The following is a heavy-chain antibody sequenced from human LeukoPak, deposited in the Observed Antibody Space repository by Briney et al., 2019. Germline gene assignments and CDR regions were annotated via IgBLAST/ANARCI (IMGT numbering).Heavy chain of an antibody. Sequence: GGSLRLSCAASGFTFTNFEMNWVRQAPGKGLEWVAVIWYDGSNKYYADSVKGRFTISRDNSKNTLYVQMSSLRAEDTAVYYCARSNNGGWGYCDYWGQGSLVTVSS. V-gene: IGHV3-33*08. CDR1: GFTFTNFE. CDR2: IWYDGSNK. D-gene: IGHD3-16*01. J-gene: IGHJ4*02. CDR3: ARSNNGGWGYCDY.